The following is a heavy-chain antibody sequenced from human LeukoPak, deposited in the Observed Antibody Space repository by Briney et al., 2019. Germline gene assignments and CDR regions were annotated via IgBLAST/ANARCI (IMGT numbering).Heavy chain of an antibody. CDR3: VREGFYFFHF. CDR2: IKKEGGET. Sequence: GGSLRLSCAASGFTFSSYGMHWVREGPGKGREWVANIKKEGGETTYADPARGGFTIFRHNAKHSVYLQMNSLRAEDSATYYCVREGFYFFHFWGQGTLVTVSS. V-gene: IGHV3-7*01. CDR1: GFTFSSYG. J-gene: IGHJ4*01.